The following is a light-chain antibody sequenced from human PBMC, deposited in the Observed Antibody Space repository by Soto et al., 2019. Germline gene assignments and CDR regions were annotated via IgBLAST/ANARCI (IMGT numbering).Light chain of an antibody. CDR1: QSISTY. CDR3: QQSYSSFPWT. J-gene: IGKJ1*01. CDR2: RAS. Sequence: DIQMTQSPSSLSASVGDRVTISCRASQSISTYLNWYQQKPGTSPRLLIYRASSVKGGVPPRFSGSGAGRDFTLTISSLRPEDVATYFCQQSYSSFPWTFGQGTKVEVK. V-gene: IGKV1-39*01.